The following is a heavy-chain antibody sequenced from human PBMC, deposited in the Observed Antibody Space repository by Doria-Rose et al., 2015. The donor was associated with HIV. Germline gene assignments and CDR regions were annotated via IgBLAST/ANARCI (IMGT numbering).Heavy chain of an antibody. Sequence: LVQSGAEVKKPGASAKISCKASGYTFTNNYMHWVRQAPGQGLEWMGIINPRGGSTSYAQKFQGRVTMTRDTSTSTVYMELRSLRSEDTAMDYCERDAGTADWFDPWGQGTLVIVSS. CDR1: GYTFTNNY. J-gene: IGHJ5*02. V-gene: IGHV1-46*01. CDR2: INPRGGST. D-gene: IGHD2-21*02. CDR3: ERDAGTADWFDP.